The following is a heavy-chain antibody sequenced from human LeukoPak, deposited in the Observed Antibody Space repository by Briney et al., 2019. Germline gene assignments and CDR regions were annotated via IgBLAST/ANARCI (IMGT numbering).Heavy chain of an antibody. Sequence: GGSLRLSCAASGFTFSDSDVHWIRQASGKGLEWVGRIKIRTDNFATAYAASVNGRFTISRDDSKNTAYLLMNSLKTDDTAVYYCTSPLDYGDSRGYYYYMDVWGKGTTVTVSS. J-gene: IGHJ6*03. CDR2: IKIRTDNFAT. CDR1: GFTFSDSD. D-gene: IGHD4-17*01. V-gene: IGHV3-73*01. CDR3: TSPLDYGDSRGYYYYMDV.